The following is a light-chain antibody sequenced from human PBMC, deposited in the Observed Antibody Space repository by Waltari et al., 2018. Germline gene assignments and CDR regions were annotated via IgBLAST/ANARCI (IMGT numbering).Light chain of an antibody. J-gene: IGKJ4*01. Sequence: DIVLRQSPPSLPVTPGEPASILCRSSQSLRHSNGYNYLEWYLQRPGQSPQLLIYLVSYRASGVPDRFSGSGSGTDFTLKISRVEAEDVGIYYCMQALQAPLTFGGGTKVEIK. CDR2: LVS. CDR1: QSLRHSNGYNY. CDR3: MQALQAPLT. V-gene: IGKV2-28*01.